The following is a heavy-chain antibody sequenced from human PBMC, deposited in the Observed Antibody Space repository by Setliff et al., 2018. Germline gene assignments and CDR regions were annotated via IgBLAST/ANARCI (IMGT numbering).Heavy chain of an antibody. CDR2: IYTKGSI. D-gene: IGHD2-15*01. V-gene: IGHV4-59*01. Sequence: KTSETLSLTCSVAGGSMTDFFWHWIRQSPGKGLEWIGYIYTKGSINYSPSLKSRVTISLDTPKNQFSLRLSSVTAADTAVYYCARTRYGLGGRPYWGQGTLVTVSS. CDR3: ARTRYGLGGRPY. CDR1: GGSMTDFF. J-gene: IGHJ4*02.